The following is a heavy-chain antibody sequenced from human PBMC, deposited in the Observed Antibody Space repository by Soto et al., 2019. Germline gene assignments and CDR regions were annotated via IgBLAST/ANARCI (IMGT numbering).Heavy chain of an antibody. D-gene: IGHD4-17*01. V-gene: IGHV3-7*03. CDR2: INPDGSLK. CDR1: GFTISNHW. CDR3: VKRQTRKNX. J-gene: IGHJ1*01. Sequence: PGGSLRLSCVASGFTISNHWMSWLRQAPGKGLEWAAHINPDGSLKYYLDSVRRRFNISRDILKNSLYLEMNRLRVEDTAVYYCVKRQTRKNXWGQGTLVTVS.